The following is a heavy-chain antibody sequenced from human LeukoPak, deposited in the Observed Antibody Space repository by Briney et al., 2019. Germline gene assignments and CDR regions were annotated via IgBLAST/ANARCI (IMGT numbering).Heavy chain of an antibody. V-gene: IGHV3-48*02. D-gene: IGHD2-2*03. J-gene: IGHJ4*02. Sequence: PGGSLRLSCAASGFTFSNYGPNWVRQAPEKGLEWVSHISSSGSAKYYADSVKGRFTISRDNAKNSLYLQMNSLRDEDTAVFYCASGSGHWGQGTLVTVSS. CDR2: ISSSGSAK. CDR3: ASGSGH. CDR1: GFTFSNYG.